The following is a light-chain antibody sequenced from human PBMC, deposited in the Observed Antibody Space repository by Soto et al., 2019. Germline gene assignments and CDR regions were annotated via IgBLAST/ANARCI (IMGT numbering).Light chain of an antibody. CDR2: VAS. V-gene: IGKV1-39*01. CDR1: QSISSN. Sequence: DIQMTQSPSSLSASVGDRVTITCRARQSISSNLNWYQQKPGEAPKLLIYVASSLQSGVPSRCSGSESGTDYTLTISSLQTDDFATYYCQQSYRTPYTFGQGTKLEIK. CDR3: QQSYRTPYT. J-gene: IGKJ2*01.